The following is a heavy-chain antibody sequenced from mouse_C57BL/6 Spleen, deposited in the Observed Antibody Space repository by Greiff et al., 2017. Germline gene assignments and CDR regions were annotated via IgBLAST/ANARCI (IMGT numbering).Heavy chain of an antibody. Sequence: EVKLVESGPELVKPGASVKISCKASGYSFTGYYMNWVKQSPEKSLEWIGEINPSTGGTTYNQKFKAKATLTVDKSSSTAYMQLKSLTSEDSAVYYCARPTGTGFAYWGQGTLVTVSA. CDR2: INPSTGGT. CDR3: ARPTGTGFAY. CDR1: GYSFTGYY. J-gene: IGHJ3*01. V-gene: IGHV1-42*01. D-gene: IGHD4-1*01.